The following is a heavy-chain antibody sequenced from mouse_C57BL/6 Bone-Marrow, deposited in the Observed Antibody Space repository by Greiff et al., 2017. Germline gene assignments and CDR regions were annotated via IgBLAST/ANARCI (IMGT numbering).Heavy chain of an antibody. Sequence: QVQLQQPGAELVKPGASVKLSCKASGYTFTSYWMQWVKQRPGQGLEWIGELDPSDSYPNYNPKFKGKATLTVDTSSSTAYMQLSSLTSEDSAVYYCAREDSNYLYYFDYWGQGTTLTVSS. CDR2: LDPSDSYP. CDR3: AREDSNYLYYFDY. CDR1: GYTFTSYW. D-gene: IGHD2-5*01. V-gene: IGHV1-50*01. J-gene: IGHJ2*01.